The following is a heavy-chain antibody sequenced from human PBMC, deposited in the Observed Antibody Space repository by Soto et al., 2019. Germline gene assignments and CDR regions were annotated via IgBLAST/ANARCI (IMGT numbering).Heavy chain of an antibody. CDR1: GFAFDDYV. D-gene: IGHD6-13*01. CDR2: INHDGSKT. CDR3: VREPWGFSGTWYDY. J-gene: IGHJ4*02. Sequence: PGGSLRLSCAASGFAFDDYVMHWVRQPPGKGPAWVSRINHDGSKTEYADSVKGRFTISRDNTNNTLYLQMNSLRVEDTAMYYCVREPWGFSGTWYDYWGQGTLVTVSS. V-gene: IGHV3-74*01.